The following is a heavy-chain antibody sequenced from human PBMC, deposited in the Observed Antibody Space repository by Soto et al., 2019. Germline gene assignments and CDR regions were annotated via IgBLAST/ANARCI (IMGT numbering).Heavy chain of an antibody. CDR3: AREELRYFDWLPRYYFDY. Sequence: PSETLSLTCTVSGGSISSGGYYWSWIRQHPGKGLEWIGYIYYSGSTYYTPSLKSRVTISVDTSKNQFSLKLSSVTAADTAVYYCAREELRYFDWLPRYYFDYWGQGTLVTVSS. CDR1: GGSISSGGYY. V-gene: IGHV4-31*03. CDR2: IYYSGST. D-gene: IGHD3-9*01. J-gene: IGHJ4*02.